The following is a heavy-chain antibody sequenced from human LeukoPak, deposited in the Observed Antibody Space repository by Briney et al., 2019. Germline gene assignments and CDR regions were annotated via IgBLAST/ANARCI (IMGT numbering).Heavy chain of an antibody. CDR2: VSGGGDTT. D-gene: IGHD3-3*01. V-gene: IGHV3-23*01. CDR3: AKGGGYDFWSGYFDY. J-gene: IGHJ4*02. Sequence: GGSLRLSCAASGFTFTNCAMSWVRQAPGKGLEWVSSVSGGGDTTYSADSVKGRFTISRDNSKATVYLQMNSLRAEDTAVYYCAKGGGYDFWSGYFDYWGQGTLVTVSS. CDR1: GFTFTNCA.